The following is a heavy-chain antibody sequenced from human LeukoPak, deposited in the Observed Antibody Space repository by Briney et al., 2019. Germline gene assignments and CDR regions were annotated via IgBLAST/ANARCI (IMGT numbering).Heavy chain of an antibody. Sequence: GGSLRLSCAASGFTFSSHWMHWVRQGPGKGLVWVSRISSDGSSTEYADSVKGRFTISRDNAKNTVYLQMNSLRVDDTAVYYCAGPSGVGAFDIWGQGTKVTVSS. J-gene: IGHJ3*02. CDR2: ISSDGSST. CDR1: GFTFSSHW. V-gene: IGHV3-74*03. CDR3: AGPSGVGAFDI.